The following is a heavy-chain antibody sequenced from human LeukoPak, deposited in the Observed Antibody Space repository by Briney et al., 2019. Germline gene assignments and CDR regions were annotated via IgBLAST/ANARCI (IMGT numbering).Heavy chain of an antibody. J-gene: IGHJ5*02. V-gene: IGHV3-21*04. CDR3: AKRGYDSSGYYSWFDP. CDR1: GFTFSSYS. Sequence: GGSLTLSCAASGFTFSSYSMNWVRQAPGKGLEWVSSISSSSSYIYYADSVKGRFTISRDNAKNSLYLQMNSLRAEDTAVYYCAKRGYDSSGYYSWFDPWGQGTLVTVSS. D-gene: IGHD3-22*01. CDR2: ISSSSSYI.